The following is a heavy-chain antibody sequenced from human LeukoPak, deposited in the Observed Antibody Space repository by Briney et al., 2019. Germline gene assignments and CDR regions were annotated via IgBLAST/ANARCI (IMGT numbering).Heavy chain of an antibody. CDR1: GGFISSGGYY. CDR2: IYYSGST. CDR3: ARRLTQYDCFDP. D-gene: IGHD2-2*01. V-gene: IGHV4-31*03. J-gene: IGHJ5*02. Sequence: SETLSLTCTVSGGFISSGGYYWSWIRQHPGKGLEWIGYIYYSGSTYYNPSLKSRVTISVDTSKNQFSLHLNSVTPEDTAVYYCARRLTQYDCFDPWGQGILVTVSS.